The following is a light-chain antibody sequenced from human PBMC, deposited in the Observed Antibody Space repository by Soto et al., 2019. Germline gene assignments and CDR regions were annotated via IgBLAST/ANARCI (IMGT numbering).Light chain of an antibody. Sequence: DIQMTQSPSSLSASVGDRVTITCRASQSISSYLNWYQQKPGKAPKLLIYAASSLQSGVPSRFSSSGSETDFTLTISSLQPEDSATYYCQQSYSTPLTFGGGTKVEIK. CDR3: QQSYSTPLT. J-gene: IGKJ4*01. CDR1: QSISSY. V-gene: IGKV1-39*01. CDR2: AAS.